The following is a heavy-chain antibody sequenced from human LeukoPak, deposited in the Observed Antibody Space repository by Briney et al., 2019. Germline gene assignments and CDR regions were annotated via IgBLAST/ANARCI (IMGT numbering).Heavy chain of an antibody. D-gene: IGHD1-26*01. CDR2: IYHSGST. V-gene: IGHV4-61*02. Sequence: PSQTLSLTCTVSGGSISSGSYYWSWIRQPAGKGLEWIGRIYHSGSTYYNPSLKSRVTISVDTSKNQFSLKLSSVTAADTAVYYCARAQWELSDYWGQGTLVTVSS. J-gene: IGHJ4*02. CDR3: ARAQWELSDY. CDR1: GGSISSGSYY.